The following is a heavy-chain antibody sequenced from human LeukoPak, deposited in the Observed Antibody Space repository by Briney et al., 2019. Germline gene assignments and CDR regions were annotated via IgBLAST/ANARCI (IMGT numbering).Heavy chain of an antibody. Sequence: SVTVSCKASGGTFGSYVISGGGQAPGQGLEGRGGIIPIFGTANYAQRFQGRLTITADESTSTVYMEMSSLRSEDTAMYYCAKEGDTALVTGYFDLWGRGTLVTVSA. D-gene: IGHD5-18*01. J-gene: IGHJ2*01. CDR2: IIPIFGTA. CDR1: GGTFGSYV. CDR3: AKEGDTALVTGYFDL. V-gene: IGHV1-69*01.